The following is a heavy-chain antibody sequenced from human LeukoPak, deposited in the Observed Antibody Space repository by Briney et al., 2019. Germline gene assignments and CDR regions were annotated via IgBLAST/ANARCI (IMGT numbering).Heavy chain of an antibody. CDR2: IYYSGST. Sequence: ASETLSLTCTVSRGSMSNYYWSWLRQPPGKGLEWIGYIYYSGSTNYNPSLKSRVTISVDTSKNQFSLKLSSVTAADTAVYYCARGGGTGPSTPDYWGQGTLVTVSS. V-gene: IGHV4-59*01. CDR3: ARGGGTGPSTPDY. CDR1: RGSMSNYY. D-gene: IGHD3-16*01. J-gene: IGHJ4*02.